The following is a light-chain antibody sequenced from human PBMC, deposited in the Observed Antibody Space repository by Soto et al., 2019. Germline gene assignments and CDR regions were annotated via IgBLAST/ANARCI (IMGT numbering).Light chain of an antibody. Sequence: HSALTQPPSASGSPGQSVTISCTGTSSDVGAYNYVSWYQQHPGKAPKLIIYGVSNRPSGVPDRFSGSKSGNTASLTVSGLQAEDEADYYCTSYAGNNNLVFGGGTQLTVL. J-gene: IGLJ3*02. CDR2: GVS. CDR3: TSYAGNNNLV. CDR1: SSDVGAYNY. V-gene: IGLV2-8*01.